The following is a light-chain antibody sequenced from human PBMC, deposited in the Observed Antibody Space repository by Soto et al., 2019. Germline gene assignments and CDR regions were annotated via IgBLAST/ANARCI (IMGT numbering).Light chain of an antibody. CDR2: DAS. Sequence: DIQMTQSPSSLSASVGDRFTITCLASQNINTYLNWYQQKPGKAPRLLIYDASSLHSGVPSRFSASRSGTDFTLTISSLQPEDFATYYCQQTSITPLTFGGGTKVDIK. CDR3: QQTSITPLT. J-gene: IGKJ4*01. CDR1: QNINTY. V-gene: IGKV1-39*01.